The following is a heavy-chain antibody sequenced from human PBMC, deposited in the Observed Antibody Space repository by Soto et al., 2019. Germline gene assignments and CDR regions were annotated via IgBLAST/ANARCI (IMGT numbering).Heavy chain of an antibody. J-gene: IGHJ4*02. Sequence: QVQLQQWGAGLLKPSETLSLTCAVYGESFSGYYWNWIRQPPGKGLEWIGEINHSGTTNYNPCLKRRVTISLDTSKNHFSLRLTSVTAADTAIYYCARGIGVVVTAPSFDYWGQGTLVTVSS. CDR1: GESFSGYY. D-gene: IGHD2-21*02. V-gene: IGHV4-34*01. CDR2: INHSGTT. CDR3: ARGIGVVVTAPSFDY.